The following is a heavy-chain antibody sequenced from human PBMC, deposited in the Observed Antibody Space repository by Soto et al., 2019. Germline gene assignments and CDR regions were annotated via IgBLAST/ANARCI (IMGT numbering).Heavy chain of an antibody. CDR1: GVIFSNYE. V-gene: IGHV3-48*03. CDR2: SSGDGDSI. D-gene: IGHD1-1*01. Sequence: VGSLRLSYTASGVIFSNYEMHCVRQAPGEGLEWVSSSSGDGDSIYNADSVRGRFTDARDKAKKSMYLQMNSLRAEDTALYSREIDLGSWNFDHWGQGAMVTVYS. CDR3: EIDLGSWNFDH. J-gene: IGHJ5*02.